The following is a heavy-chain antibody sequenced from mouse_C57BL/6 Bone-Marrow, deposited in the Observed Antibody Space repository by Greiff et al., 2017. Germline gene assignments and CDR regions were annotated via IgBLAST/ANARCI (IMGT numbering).Heavy chain of an antibody. V-gene: IGHV1-64*01. CDR2: IHPNSGST. D-gene: IGHD4-1*01. CDR1: GYTFTSYW. Sequence: VQLQQPGAELVKPGASVKLSCKASGYTFTSYWMHWVKQRPGQGLEWIGMIHPNSGSTNYNEKFKSKATLTVDNSSSTAYMQLSSLTSEDSAVYYCARQTGTGYFDVWGTGTTVTVSS. J-gene: IGHJ1*03. CDR3: ARQTGTGYFDV.